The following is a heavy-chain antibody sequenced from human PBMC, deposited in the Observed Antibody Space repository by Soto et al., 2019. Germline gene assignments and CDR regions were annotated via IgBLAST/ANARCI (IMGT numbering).Heavy chain of an antibody. CDR3: ATGDIGMANFGY. CDR1: GYSLSGLS. D-gene: IGHD5-18*01. V-gene: IGHV1-24*01. Sequence: ASVKVSCKVSGYSLSGLSMHWVRQAPGKGLEWMGGYNPEEGETIYAQKLHGRVTMTENRSTDTAYMELSSLRSEDTAVYYCATGDIGMANFGYCDHGTLVTVSS. J-gene: IGHJ4*01. CDR2: YNPEEGET.